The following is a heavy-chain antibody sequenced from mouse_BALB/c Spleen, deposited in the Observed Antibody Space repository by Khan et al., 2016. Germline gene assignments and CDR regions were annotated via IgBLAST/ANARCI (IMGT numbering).Heavy chain of an antibody. CDR2: IDPANGNT. J-gene: IGHJ3*01. CDR1: GFNIKDTY. D-gene: IGHD2-4*01. CDR3: ARSPYDYDVGFAY. V-gene: IGHV14-3*02. Sequence: VQLKQSGAELVKPGASVKLSCTASGFNIKDTYMHWVKQRPEQGLEWIGRIDPANGNTKYDPKFQGKATIPADTSPNTADLQLSSLTSEDTAVYCCARSPYDYDVGFAYWGQGTLVTVSA.